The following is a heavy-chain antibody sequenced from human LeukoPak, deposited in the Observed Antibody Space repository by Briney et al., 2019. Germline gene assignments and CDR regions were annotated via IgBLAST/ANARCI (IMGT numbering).Heavy chain of an antibody. CDR2: VNPNGGGT. D-gene: IGHD2-2*02. J-gene: IGHJ3*02. CDR1: GYTFTGYY. V-gene: IGHV1-2*02. Sequence: ASVKVSCKASGYTFTGYYMHWVRQAPGQGLEWMGWVNPNGGGTNYAQKFQGRVTMTRDTSISTAYMELSRLRSDDTAVYYCARIERIVVVPAAIQGTLNAFDIWGQGTMVTVSS. CDR3: ARIERIVVVPAAIQGTLNAFDI.